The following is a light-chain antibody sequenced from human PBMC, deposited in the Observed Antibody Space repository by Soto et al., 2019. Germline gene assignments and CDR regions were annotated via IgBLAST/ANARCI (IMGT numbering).Light chain of an antibody. Sequence: QSALAQPASVSGSPGQSITISCTGTSSDVGGYNYVSWYQQHPGKAPKLMIYEVSNRPSGVSNRFSGSKSGNTASLTISGLQAGDEADYYCSSYTSSRTLVFGSGTRSPS. CDR2: EVS. J-gene: IGLJ1*01. V-gene: IGLV2-14*01. CDR1: SSDVGGYNY. CDR3: SSYTSSRTLV.